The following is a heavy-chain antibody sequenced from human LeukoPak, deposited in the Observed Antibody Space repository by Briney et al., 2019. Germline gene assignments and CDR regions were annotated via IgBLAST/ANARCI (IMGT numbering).Heavy chain of an antibody. CDR2: INHSGST. V-gene: IGHV4-34*01. J-gene: IGHJ5*02. CDR3: ARCQAGYCYGQSQGVRWFDP. D-gene: IGHD5-18*01. CDR1: GGSFSGYY. Sequence: PSETLSLTCAVYGGSFSGYYWSWIRQPPGKGLEWIGEINHSGSTNYNPSLKSRVTISVDTSKNQFSLKLSSVTAADTAVYYCARCQAGYCYGQSQGVRWFDPWGQGTLVTVSS.